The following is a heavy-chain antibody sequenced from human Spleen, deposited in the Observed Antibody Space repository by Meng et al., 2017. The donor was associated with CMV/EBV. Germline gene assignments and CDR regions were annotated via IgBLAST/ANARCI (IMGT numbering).Heavy chain of an antibody. CDR1: DGFTTSDDYY. CDR3: ARDSPGGYGYFDS. D-gene: IGHD5-12*01. Sequence: QVQLQESGPGLVKPLXXLPLTCTVSDGFTTSDDYYWSWIRQPPGKGLEWIGYIHYSGTTYYNPSLKSRIAISLDTSKNQFSLNLNSVTAADAAVYYCARDSPGGYGYFDSWGQGPLGTVST. V-gene: IGHV4-30-4*01. CDR2: IHYSGTT. J-gene: IGHJ4*02.